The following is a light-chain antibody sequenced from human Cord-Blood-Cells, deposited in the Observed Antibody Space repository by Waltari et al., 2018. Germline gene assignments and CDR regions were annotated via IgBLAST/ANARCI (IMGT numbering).Light chain of an antibody. J-gene: IGLJ2*01. CDR2: DVS. CDR1: SSDVGGYNY. CDR3: SSYTSSSLVV. Sequence: QSALTQPASVSGSPGQSITISCTGTSSDVGGYNYVSWYQQPPGKAPQLMIYDVSNRPSGVSNRFSGSKSGNTASLTISGLQAEDEADYYCSSYTSSSLVVFGGGTKLTVL. V-gene: IGLV2-14*01.